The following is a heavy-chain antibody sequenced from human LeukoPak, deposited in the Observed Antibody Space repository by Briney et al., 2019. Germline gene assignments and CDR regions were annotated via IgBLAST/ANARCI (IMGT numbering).Heavy chain of an antibody. CDR3: AKDNEDCLSGDCYSGYYAMDV. D-gene: IGHD2-21*01. J-gene: IGHJ6*02. CDR1: GFSFGSYA. Sequence: GGSLRLSCAASGFSFGSYAMSWVRQAAGKGLEWVSEICGSVSGSGDCTHYADSVKGRFTISRDDSSNTLYLQINTLRPEDTAVYYCAKDNEDCLSGDCYSGYYAMDVWGQGTTVTVSS. V-gene: IGHV3-23*01. CDR2: ICGSVSGSGDCT.